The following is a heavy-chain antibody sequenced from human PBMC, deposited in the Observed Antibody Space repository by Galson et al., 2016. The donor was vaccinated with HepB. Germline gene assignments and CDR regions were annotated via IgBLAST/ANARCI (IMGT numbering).Heavy chain of an antibody. V-gene: IGHV3-30-3*01. CDR2: SFHDDDYT. J-gene: IGHJ3*02. CDR3: TREANDAFGI. CDR1: GFTLSKCH. Sequence: SLRLSCAASGFTLSKCHMHWVRQAPGKGLAWVALSFHDDDYTYYPDSVKGRFTISRDNTKGTVYLHMNSLRDEDTAVYYCTREANDAFGIWGQGTMVTVSS.